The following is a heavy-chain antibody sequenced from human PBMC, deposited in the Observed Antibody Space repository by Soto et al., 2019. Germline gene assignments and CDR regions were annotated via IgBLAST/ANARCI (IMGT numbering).Heavy chain of an antibody. CDR1: GYSFTSYW. CDR3: ARRATVNYYYGMDV. CDR2: IDPSDSYT. D-gene: IGHD5-12*01. J-gene: IGHJ6*02. Sequence: GESLKISCNGSGYSFTSYWISWVRQMPGKGLEWMGRIDPSDSYTNYSPSFQGHVTISADKSISTAYLQWSSLKASDTAMYYCARRATVNYYYGMDVWGQGTTVTVSS. V-gene: IGHV5-10-1*01.